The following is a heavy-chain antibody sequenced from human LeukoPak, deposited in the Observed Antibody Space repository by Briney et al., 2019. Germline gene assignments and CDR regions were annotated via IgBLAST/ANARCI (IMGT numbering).Heavy chain of an antibody. CDR3: ANSGGDYGEYYFDY. CDR1: GFTFSSYG. CDR2: IRYDGSNK. J-gene: IGHJ4*02. V-gene: IGHV3-30*02. D-gene: IGHD4-17*01. Sequence: GRSLRLSCAASGFTFSSYGMHWVRQAPGKGLEWVAFIRYDGSNKYYADSVKGRFTISRDNSKNTLYLQMNSLRAEDTAVYYCANSGGDYGEYYFDYWGQGTLVTVSS.